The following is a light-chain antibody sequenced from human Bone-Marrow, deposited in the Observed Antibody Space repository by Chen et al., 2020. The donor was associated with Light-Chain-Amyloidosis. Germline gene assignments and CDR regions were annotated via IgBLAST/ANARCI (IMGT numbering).Light chain of an antibody. CDR1: SSDVGGDNH. CDR3: SSYTITNTLV. V-gene: IGLV2-14*01. CDR2: EVS. Sequence: QSALTPPASVSASPGQSITISSTGTSSDVGGDNHVSWYQQHPDNAPKLMIDEVSNRPSWVPDRFSGSKSDNTASLTISGLQTEDEADYFCSSYTITNTLVFGSGTRVTVL. J-gene: IGLJ1*01.